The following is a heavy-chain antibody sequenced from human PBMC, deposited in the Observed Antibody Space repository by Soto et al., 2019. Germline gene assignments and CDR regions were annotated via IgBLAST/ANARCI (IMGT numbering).Heavy chain of an antibody. Sequence: PAEPKSHTCTVAGDNLIDSHFYLGRVHQHPGKGLEWIGSIFYLGSSYYNPSLKSRVTMSVDTSKNQFSLRLRSVTAADTALYFCARHSLALRKNNWFDPWGQGIMVTVSS. CDR1: GDNLIDSHFY. J-gene: IGHJ5*02. CDR3: ARHSLALRKNNWFDP. V-gene: IGHV4-39*01. D-gene: IGHD3-3*02. CDR2: IFYLGSS.